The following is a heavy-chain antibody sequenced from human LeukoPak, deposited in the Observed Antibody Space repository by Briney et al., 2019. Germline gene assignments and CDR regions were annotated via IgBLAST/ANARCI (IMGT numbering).Heavy chain of an antibody. J-gene: IGHJ3*02. D-gene: IGHD6-19*01. CDR1: GYTFTGHY. CDR2: INPNSGGT. CDR3: AISDIYIAVAGIFTFDI. Sequence: VASVKVSCKASGYTFTGHYMHWVRQAPGQGLEWMGWINPNSGGTIYAQNFQGRVTMTRDTSISTAYMELSSLRSEDTAVYYCAISDIYIAVAGIFTFDIWGQGTMVTVSS. V-gene: IGHV1-2*02.